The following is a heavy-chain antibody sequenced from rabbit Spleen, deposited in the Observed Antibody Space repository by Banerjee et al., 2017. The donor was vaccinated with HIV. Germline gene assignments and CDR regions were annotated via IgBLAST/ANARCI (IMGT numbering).Heavy chain of an antibody. CDR2: TYTGSGNI. CDR1: GFSLSSYY. V-gene: IGHV1S40*01. J-gene: IGHJ4*01. CDR3: ARETSSGWGIVSFYFSL. Sequence: QSLEESGGDLVKPGASLTLTCTASGFSLSSYYMCWVRQAPGKGLEWIGCTYTGSGNIYYASWAKGRFTISKTSSTTVTLQMTSLTAADTATYFCARETSSGWGIVSFYFSLWGQGTLVTVS. D-gene: IGHD4-1*01.